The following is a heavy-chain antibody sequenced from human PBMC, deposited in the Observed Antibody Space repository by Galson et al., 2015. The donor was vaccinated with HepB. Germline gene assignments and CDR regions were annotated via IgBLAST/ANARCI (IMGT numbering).Heavy chain of an antibody. D-gene: IGHD3-22*01. J-gene: IGHJ4*02. CDR3: ARGGMIAFFDY. V-gene: IGHV4-59*01. CDR1: GGSISSYY. Sequence: ETLSLTCTVSGGSISSYYWSWIRQPPGKGLEWIGYIYYNGSTNYNPSLKSRVTISVDTSKNQFSLKLSSVTAADTAVYYCARGGMIAFFDYWGQGTLVTVSS. CDR2: IYYNGST.